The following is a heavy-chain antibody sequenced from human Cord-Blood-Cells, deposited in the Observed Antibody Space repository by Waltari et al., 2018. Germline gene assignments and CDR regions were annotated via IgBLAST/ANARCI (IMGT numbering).Heavy chain of an antibody. CDR2: ISYDGSNK. V-gene: IGHV3-30-3*01. D-gene: IGHD6-6*01. CDR1: GFTLSTYA. Sequence: QVQLVESGGGVVQPGRSLRLSCAASGFTLSTYAIHWVRQAPGKGLEWVAVISYDGSNKYYADSVKGRFTISRDNSKNTLYLQMNSLRAEDTAVYYCASPSYYFDYWGQGTLVTVSS. CDR3: ASPSYYFDY. J-gene: IGHJ4*02.